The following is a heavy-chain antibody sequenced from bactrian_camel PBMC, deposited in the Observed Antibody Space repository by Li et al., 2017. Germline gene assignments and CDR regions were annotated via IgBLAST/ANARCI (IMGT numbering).Heavy chain of an antibody. V-gene: IGHV3S54*01. CDR2: IRRDGGET. J-gene: IGHJ4*01. Sequence: HVQLVESGGGSVQAGGSLRLSCKVSGHSRGSNCVGWYRLPPGRAPAEREGIAAIRRDGGETWYAASVKGRFTISRDSARNTVYLQMNNVQSEDTALYYCANGLYSTADALGHTVRGQGTQVTVS. CDR1: GHSRGSNC. D-gene: IGHD1*01.